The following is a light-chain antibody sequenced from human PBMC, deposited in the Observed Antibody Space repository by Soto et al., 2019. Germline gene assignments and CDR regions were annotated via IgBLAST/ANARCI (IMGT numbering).Light chain of an antibody. V-gene: IGKV1-39*01. CDR1: QSISSH. Sequence: QMTQSPSSLFASVGDRVTITYRASQSISSHLNWYQQKVGQTPRLLIYAASTLQSEGPPRFSGSGSGTEFTLTISGLQRGDFETYYCQQRHSAPLTFGGGNK. CDR3: QQRHSAPLT. CDR2: AAS. J-gene: IGKJ4*01.